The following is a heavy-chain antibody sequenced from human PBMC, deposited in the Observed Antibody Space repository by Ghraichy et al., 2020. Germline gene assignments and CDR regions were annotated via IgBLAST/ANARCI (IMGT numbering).Heavy chain of an antibody. Sequence: GGSLRLSCVASGLSFSSSGMHWVRQAPGKGLEWVAFIRYDENHKYYADSVKGRFTISRDNSKNTLYLQMSSLRPEDTAVYYCAAHYTGYLDYWGQGTLVTVSS. CDR2: IRYDENHK. CDR3: AAHYTGYLDY. J-gene: IGHJ4*02. CDR1: GLSFSSSG. V-gene: IGHV3-30*02. D-gene: IGHD2-8*02.